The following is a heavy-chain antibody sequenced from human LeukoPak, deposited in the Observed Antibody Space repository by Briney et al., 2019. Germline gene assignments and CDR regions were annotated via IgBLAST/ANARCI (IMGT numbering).Heavy chain of an antibody. CDR1: GYILAELS. V-gene: IGHV1-24*01. J-gene: IGHJ6*03. CDR3: VIMSHTVVPTARIYYYMDI. D-gene: IGHD1-1*01. Sequence: ASVKVSGKVSGYILAELSIHWVRQAPGKGLEWMGSFDPENAKTMSAQTFQGRVTMTEDTSTDTAYMELRSLRSDDTAIYYCVIMSHTVVPTARIYYYMDIWGTGATVIVSS. CDR2: FDPENAKT.